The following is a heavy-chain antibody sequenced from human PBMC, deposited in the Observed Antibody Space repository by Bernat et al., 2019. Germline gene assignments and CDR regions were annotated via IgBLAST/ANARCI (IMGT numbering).Heavy chain of an antibody. J-gene: IGHJ4*02. CDR1: GFTFSSYG. Sequence: QVQLVESGGGVVQPGRSLRLSCAASGFTFSSYGMHWVRQAPGKGLEWVAVISYDGSNKYYADSVKGRFTISRDNSKNTLYLQMNSLRAEDTAVYYCAKDGSERWLQDQFDYWGQGTLVTVSS. V-gene: IGHV3-30*18. CDR3: AKDGSERWLQDQFDY. CDR2: ISYDGSNK. D-gene: IGHD5-12*01.